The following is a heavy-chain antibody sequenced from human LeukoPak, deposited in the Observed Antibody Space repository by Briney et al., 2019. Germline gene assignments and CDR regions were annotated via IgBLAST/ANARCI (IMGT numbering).Heavy chain of an antibody. CDR3: ARTESGTVVTPFDY. J-gene: IGHJ4*02. Sequence: GGSLRLSCAASGFTFDDYAMHWVRHAPGKGLEWVSGISWNSGSIGYADSVKGRFTISRDNAKNSLYLQMNSLRAEDTALYYCARTESGTVVTPFDYWGQGTLVTVSS. D-gene: IGHD4-23*01. CDR2: ISWNSGSI. CDR1: GFTFDDYA. V-gene: IGHV3-9*01.